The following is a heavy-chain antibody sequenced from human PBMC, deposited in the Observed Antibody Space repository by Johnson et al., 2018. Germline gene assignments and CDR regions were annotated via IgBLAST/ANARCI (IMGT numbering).Heavy chain of an antibody. J-gene: IGHJ5*02. Sequence: QVQLVESGGGLVKPGGSLRLSCAASGFPFSDYYMHWIRPAPGKGMEWVSYISSGGPTLYYADYVKGRFLISRDNAKNSLYLQMNSLRAENTAGYYCGRGSYCTGTSCYRGGFDPWGQGTLVTVSS. CDR3: GRGSYCTGTSCYRGGFDP. D-gene: IGHD2-2*01. CDR1: GFPFSDYY. CDR2: ISSGGPTL. V-gene: IGHV3-11*01.